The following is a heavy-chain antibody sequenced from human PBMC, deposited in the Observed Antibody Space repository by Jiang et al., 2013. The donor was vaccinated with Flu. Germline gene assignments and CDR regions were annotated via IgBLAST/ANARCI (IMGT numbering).Heavy chain of an antibody. J-gene: IGHJ4*02. CDR1: YG. D-gene: IGHD6-19*01. Sequence: YGISWVRQAPGQGLEWMGWISAYNGNTNYAQKLQGRVTMTTDTSTSTAYMELRSLRSDDTAVYYCARDRAIRYSSGWYGYWGQGTLVTVSS. V-gene: IGHV1-18*01. CDR2: ISAYNGNT. CDR3: ARDRAIRYSSGWYGY.